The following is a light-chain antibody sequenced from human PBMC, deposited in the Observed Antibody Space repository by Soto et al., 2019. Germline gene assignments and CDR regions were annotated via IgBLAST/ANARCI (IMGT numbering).Light chain of an antibody. V-gene: IGKV3-20*01. Sequence: EIVLTQSPGTLSLSTGERATLSCRSSQSVSSSYLAWYQQKPGQAPRLLIYDSTNRAAGIPARFSGSGSGTDFTLTISRLEPEDFAVYFCQQYGNSPQITFGQGTRLEIK. J-gene: IGKJ5*01. CDR3: QQYGNSPQIT. CDR2: DST. CDR1: QSVSSSY.